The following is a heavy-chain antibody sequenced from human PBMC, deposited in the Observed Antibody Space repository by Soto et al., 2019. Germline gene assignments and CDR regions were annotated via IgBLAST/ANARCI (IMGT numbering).Heavy chain of an antibody. V-gene: IGHV4-31*03. CDR1: GGSLTSGGYY. CDR2: IHYTGST. CDR3: AREDLSLPRGLTPFFER. J-gene: IGHJ4*01. D-gene: IGHD3-10*01. Sequence: QVQLQESGPGLVKPSQTLSLTCTISGGSLTSGGYYWGWIRQQPGKGLEWIGYIHYTGSTYANPSLESRITMSVATSKNQFPLNLNSVTAADTSVYYCAREDLSLPRGLTPFFERWGHGTLVTVSS.